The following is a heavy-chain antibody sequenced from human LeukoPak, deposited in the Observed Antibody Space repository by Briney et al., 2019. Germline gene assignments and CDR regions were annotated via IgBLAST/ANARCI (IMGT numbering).Heavy chain of an antibody. D-gene: IGHD4-17*01. J-gene: IGHJ3*02. CDR3: ASAVTSYAFDI. Sequence: PSETLSLTCTVSGGSVSSGAYYWSWIRQYPGKGLEWIGYIYYSGSTYYNPSLKSRVTISLDTSKNQFSLKLSSVTAADTAVYYCASAVTSYAFDIWGQGTMVTVSS. V-gene: IGHV4-31*03. CDR2: IYYSGST. CDR1: GGSVSSGAYY.